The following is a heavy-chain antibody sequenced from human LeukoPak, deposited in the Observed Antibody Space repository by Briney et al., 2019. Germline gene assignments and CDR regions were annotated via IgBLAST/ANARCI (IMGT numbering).Heavy chain of an antibody. CDR3: AKAMYYYGSGSYYASGY. Sequence: GGSLRLSCAASGFTFSSYAMSWVRQAPGKGLEWVSAISGSGGSTYYADSAKGRFTISRDNSKNTLYLQMNSLRAEDTAVYYCAKAMYYYGSGSYYASGYWGQGTLVTVSS. CDR1: GFTFSSYA. V-gene: IGHV3-23*01. CDR2: ISGSGGST. J-gene: IGHJ4*02. D-gene: IGHD3-10*01.